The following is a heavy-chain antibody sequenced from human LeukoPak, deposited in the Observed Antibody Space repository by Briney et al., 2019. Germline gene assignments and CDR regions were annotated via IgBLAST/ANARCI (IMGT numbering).Heavy chain of an antibody. D-gene: IGHD6-13*01. V-gene: IGHV1-2*02. J-gene: IGHJ5*02. CDR3: ARDRAGSSSWWKNWFDP. Sequence: ASVKVSCKASGYTFTGYYMHWVRQPPGPGLEWMGWINPNSGGTNYAQKFQGRVTMTRDTSISTAYMELSRLRSDDTAVYYCARDRAGSSSWWKNWFDPWGQGTLVTVSS. CDR2: INPNSGGT. CDR1: GYTFTGYY.